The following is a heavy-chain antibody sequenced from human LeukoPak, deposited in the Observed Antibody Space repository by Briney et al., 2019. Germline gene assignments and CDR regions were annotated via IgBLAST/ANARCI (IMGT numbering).Heavy chain of an antibody. CDR2: IRGLGSGGIT. D-gene: IGHD2-15*01. J-gene: IGHJ3*02. CDR3: ASYCSGGSCYTDAFDI. Sequence: GGSLRLSCAASGFTFSSSARSWSRQAPGKELDGAQNIRGLGSGGITYYADSVKGRFTISRDNSKNTLYLQMNSLRAEDTAVYYCASYCSGGSCYTDAFDIWGQGTMVTVSS. CDR1: GFTFSSSA. V-gene: IGHV3-23*01.